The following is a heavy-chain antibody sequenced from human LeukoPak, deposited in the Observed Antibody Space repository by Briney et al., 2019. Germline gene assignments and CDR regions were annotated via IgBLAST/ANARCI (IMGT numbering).Heavy chain of an antibody. J-gene: IGHJ4*02. CDR1: GYTFTGYY. D-gene: IGHD6-19*01. Sequence: ASVKVSCKASGYTFTGYYMYWVRQAPGQGLEWMGWINPNSGVTKYAQKFQGRVTMTRDTSISTAYMELSRLRSDDTAVYYCASHGAVAGGGHFDYWGQGTLVTVSS. CDR3: ASHGAVAGGGHFDY. CDR2: INPNSGVT. V-gene: IGHV1-2*02.